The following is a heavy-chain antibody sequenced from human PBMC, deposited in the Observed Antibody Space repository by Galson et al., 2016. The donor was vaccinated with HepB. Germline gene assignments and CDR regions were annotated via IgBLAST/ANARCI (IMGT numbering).Heavy chain of an antibody. CDR2: IYQTGTA. D-gene: IGHD1-26*01. CDR3: ARGTLGTTATMSFDY. J-gene: IGHJ4*02. Sequence: SETLSLTCAVSGATISNDYWWSWVRQSPEKGFEWLVEIYQTGTANYNPSFTRRATISVDTSKNEISLRLDSVTAADTAVYYCARGTLGTTATMSFDYWGQGTPVSVSS. V-gene: IGHV4-4*02. CDR1: GATISNDYW.